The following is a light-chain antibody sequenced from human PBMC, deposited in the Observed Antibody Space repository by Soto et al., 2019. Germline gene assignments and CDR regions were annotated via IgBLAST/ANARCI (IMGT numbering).Light chain of an antibody. Sequence: EIVLSQSPVTLSLSPGETATLSCRVSQSLTSSYLAWYQQRPGQAPSLLIYRVSSRATGIPDRFSGSGSGTDFTLTISRLEPEDFAVYYCQQFSSYPLTFGGGTKVDI. CDR1: QSLTSSY. CDR3: QQFSSYPLT. V-gene: IGKV3-20*01. J-gene: IGKJ4*01. CDR2: RVS.